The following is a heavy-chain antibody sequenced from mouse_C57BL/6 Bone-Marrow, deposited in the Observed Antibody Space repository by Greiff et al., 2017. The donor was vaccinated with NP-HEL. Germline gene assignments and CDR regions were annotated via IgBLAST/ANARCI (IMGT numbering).Heavy chain of an antibody. CDR1: GYTFTSYG. CDR3: ARSHYYGSSWAMDY. CDR2: IYPRSGNT. D-gene: IGHD1-1*01. Sequence: VQGVESGAELARPGASVKLSCKASGYTFTSYGISWVKQRTGQGLEWIGEIYPRSGNTYYNEKFKGKATLTADKSSSTAYMELRSLTSEDSAVYFCARSHYYGSSWAMDYWGQGTSVTVSS. J-gene: IGHJ4*01. V-gene: IGHV1-81*01.